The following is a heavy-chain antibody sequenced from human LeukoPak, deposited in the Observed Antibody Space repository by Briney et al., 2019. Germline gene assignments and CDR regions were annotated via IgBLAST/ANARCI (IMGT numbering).Heavy chain of an antibody. D-gene: IGHD3-3*01. CDR1: GGSISSSSYY. Sequence: SETLSLTCTVSGGSISSSSYYWGWIRQPQGLGRVWIGSIYYSGSNYYNPSLKSRVTISVDTSKNQFSLKLSSVTAADTAVYYCARHYYDFWSGYPNNWFDPWGQGTLVTVSS. V-gene: IGHV4-39*01. CDR3: ARHYYDFWSGYPNNWFDP. CDR2: IYYSGSN. J-gene: IGHJ5*02.